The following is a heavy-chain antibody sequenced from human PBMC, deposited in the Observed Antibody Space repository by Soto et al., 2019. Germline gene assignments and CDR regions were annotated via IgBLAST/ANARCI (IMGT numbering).Heavy chain of an antibody. Sequence: QVQLQESGPGLVKPSATLSLTCNVSGCSIGSGGYYWSWIRQRQGKVLGWIGYIYYSGGTYYNPSVGSRVTMSVDTSKNQFSLKLSSVTAADTAVYYCARDAGTGDLDYWGQGALVSV. D-gene: IGHD7-27*01. J-gene: IGHJ4*02. V-gene: IGHV4-31*03. CDR1: GCSIGSGGYY. CDR2: IYYSGGT. CDR3: ARDAGTGDLDY.